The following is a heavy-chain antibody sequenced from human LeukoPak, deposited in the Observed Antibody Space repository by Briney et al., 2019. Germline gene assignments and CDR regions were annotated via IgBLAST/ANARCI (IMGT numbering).Heavy chain of an antibody. V-gene: IGHV3-15*01. D-gene: IGHD6-13*01. CDR3: TTAGGAAARYWYFDL. CDR1: GFTFSSYG. Sequence: GGSLRLSCAASGFTFSSYGMHWVRQAPGKGLEWVGRIKSKIDGGTTDYAAPVKGRFTISRDDSKNTLYLQMNSLKTEDTAVYYCTTAGGAAARYWYFDLWGRGTLVTVSS. CDR2: IKSKIDGGTT. J-gene: IGHJ2*01.